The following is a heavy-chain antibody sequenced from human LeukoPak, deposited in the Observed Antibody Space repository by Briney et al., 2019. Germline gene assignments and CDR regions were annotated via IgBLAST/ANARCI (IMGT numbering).Heavy chain of an antibody. J-gene: IGHJ1*01. CDR1: GDTFSSYT. CDR2: IIPILGIA. D-gene: IGHD3-22*01. Sequence: ASVKVSCKASGDTFSSYTISWVRQAPGQGLEWMGRIIPILGIANYAQKFQGRVTITADKSTSTAYMELSSLRSEDTAVYYCARGIDSSGYLEYFQHWGQGTLVTVSS. V-gene: IGHV1-69*02. CDR3: ARGIDSSGYLEYFQH.